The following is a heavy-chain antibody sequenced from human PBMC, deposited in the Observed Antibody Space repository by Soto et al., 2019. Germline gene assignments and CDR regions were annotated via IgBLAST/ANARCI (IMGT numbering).Heavy chain of an antibody. CDR3: ARILVANSGYDWEDY. V-gene: IGHV1-18*04. CDR2: ISAYNGNT. CDR1: GYTFTSYG. J-gene: IGHJ4*02. D-gene: IGHD5-12*01. Sequence: ASVKVSCKASGYTFTSYGISWVRQAPGQGLEWMGWISAYNGNTNYAQKLQGRVTMTTDTSTSTAYMELRSLRSDDTAVYYCARILVANSGYDWEDYCDQGTLVTVSS.